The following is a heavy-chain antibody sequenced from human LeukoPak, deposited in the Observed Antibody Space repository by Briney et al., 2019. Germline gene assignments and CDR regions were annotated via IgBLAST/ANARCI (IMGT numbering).Heavy chain of an antibody. J-gene: IGHJ4*02. D-gene: IGHD3-9*01. Sequence: GGSLRLSCAASGFTFSSYGMHWVRQAPGKGLEWVAVISYDGSNKYYADSVKGRFTISRDNSKNTLYLQMNSLRAEDTAVYYCAKPYYDILTGHYEHYFDYWGQGTLVTVSS. CDR2: ISYDGSNK. CDR3: AKPYYDILTGHYEHYFDY. CDR1: GFTFSSYG. V-gene: IGHV3-30*18.